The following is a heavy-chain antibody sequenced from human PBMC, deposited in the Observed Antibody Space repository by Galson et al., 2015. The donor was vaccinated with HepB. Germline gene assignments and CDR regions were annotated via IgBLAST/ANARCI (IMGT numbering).Heavy chain of an antibody. CDR2: ISSSGSTI. J-gene: IGHJ6*02. CDR1: GSTFSSYE. CDR3: AREEAYGMDV. V-gene: IGHV3-48*03. Sequence: SLRLSCAASGSTFSSYEMNWVRQAPGKGLEWVSYISSSGSTIYYADSVKGRFTISRDNAKNSLYLQMNSLRAEDTAVYYCAREEAYGMDVWGQGTTVTVSS.